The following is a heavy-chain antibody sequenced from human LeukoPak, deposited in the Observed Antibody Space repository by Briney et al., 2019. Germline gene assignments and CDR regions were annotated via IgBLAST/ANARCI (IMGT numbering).Heavy chain of an antibody. D-gene: IGHD3-10*02. CDR1: GFTFSSHG. CDR3: AELGITMIGGV. Sequence: PGGSLRLSCAASGFTFSSHGMNWVRQAPGKGLEWVSYISSSGSTIYYADSVKGRFTISRDNAKNSLYLRMNSLRAEDTAVYYCAELGITMIGGVWGKGTTVTISS. J-gene: IGHJ6*04. CDR2: ISSSGSTI. V-gene: IGHV3-48*04.